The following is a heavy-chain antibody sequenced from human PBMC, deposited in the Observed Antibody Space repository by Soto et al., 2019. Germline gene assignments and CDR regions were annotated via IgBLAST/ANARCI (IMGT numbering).Heavy chain of an antibody. CDR2: ISGSGGST. CDR1: GFTFSSYA. Sequence: VGSLRLSCAASGFTFSSYAMSWVRQAPGKGLEWVSAISGSGGSTYYADSVKGRFTISRDNSKNTLYLQMNSLRAEDTAVYYCAKTPTRYYYYGMDVWGQGTTVTVSS. V-gene: IGHV3-23*01. CDR3: AKTPTRYYYYGMDV. J-gene: IGHJ6*02.